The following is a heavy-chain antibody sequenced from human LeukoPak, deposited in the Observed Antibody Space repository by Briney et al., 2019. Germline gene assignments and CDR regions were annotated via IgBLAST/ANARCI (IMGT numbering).Heavy chain of an antibody. CDR2: ISASGDST. V-gene: IGHV3-23*01. Sequence: PGGSLRLSCAASGFTFSSYAMSWVRQAPGKGLEWVSAISASGDSTFYADSVKGRFAISRDNSKNTLYLQVNSLRADDTAVYSCAKGPPRGVVTYLDYWGQGTLVTVSS. D-gene: IGHD4-23*01. J-gene: IGHJ4*02. CDR3: AKGPPRGVVTYLDY. CDR1: GFTFSSYA.